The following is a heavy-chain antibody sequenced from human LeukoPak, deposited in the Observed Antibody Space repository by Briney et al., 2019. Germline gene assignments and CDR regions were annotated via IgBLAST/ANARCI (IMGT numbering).Heavy chain of an antibody. CDR3: ARGNYL. V-gene: IGHV4-34*01. CDR1: GGAFSGYY. J-gene: IGHJ5*02. CDR2: INQSGST. Sequence: PSESLSLTCGVYGGAFSGYYWSWVRQPPGKGLEWIGEINQSGSTNYNPSLKSRVTISVDTSKNQFSLKLSSVTAADTAVYYCARGNYLWGQGTLVTVSS.